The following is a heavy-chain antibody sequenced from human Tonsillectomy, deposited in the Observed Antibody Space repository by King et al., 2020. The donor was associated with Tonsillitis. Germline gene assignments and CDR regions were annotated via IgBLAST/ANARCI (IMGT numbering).Heavy chain of an antibody. D-gene: IGHD3-22*01. CDR1: GGSISSTSYY. Sequence: LQLQESGPGLVKPSETLSLTCTVSGGSISSTSYYWGWIRQPPGKGLEWIGSIYYSGSTYYNPSLKSRVTISVDTSKNQFSLKLSSVPAADTAVYYCARPRDSSGYYDYWGQGTLVTVSS. J-gene: IGHJ4*02. CDR3: ARPRDSSGYYDY. CDR2: IYYSGST. V-gene: IGHV4-39*01.